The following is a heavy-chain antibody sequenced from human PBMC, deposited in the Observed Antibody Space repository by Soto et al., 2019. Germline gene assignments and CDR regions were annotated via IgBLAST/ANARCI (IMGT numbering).Heavy chain of an antibody. J-gene: IGHJ4*02. CDR1: GFTFSSYW. D-gene: IGHD3-10*01. V-gene: IGHV3-7*01. Sequence: EVQLVESGGGLVQPGGSLRLSCAASGFTFSSYWMSWVHQAPGKGLEWVANIKQDGSEKYYVDSVKGRFTISRDNAKNSLYLQMNSLRAEDTAVYYCARDITYYYGSGSYYYDYWGQGTLVTVSS. CDR2: IKQDGSEK. CDR3: ARDITYYYGSGSYYYDY.